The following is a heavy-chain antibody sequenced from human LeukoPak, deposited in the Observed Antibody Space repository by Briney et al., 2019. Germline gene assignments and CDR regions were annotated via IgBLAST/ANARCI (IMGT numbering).Heavy chain of an antibody. V-gene: IGHV3-48*01. Sequence: PGGSLRLSCAASGFTLSSYGMNWVRQAPGKGLEWVSYISGSSSTMYYTDSVKGRFTISRDNAKNSLYLQMNSLTAEDTAVYYCTRVSYADGGYFDYWGQGTLVTVSS. D-gene: IGHD3-16*01. CDR3: TRVSYADGGYFDY. J-gene: IGHJ4*02. CDR1: GFTLSSYG. CDR2: ISGSSSTM.